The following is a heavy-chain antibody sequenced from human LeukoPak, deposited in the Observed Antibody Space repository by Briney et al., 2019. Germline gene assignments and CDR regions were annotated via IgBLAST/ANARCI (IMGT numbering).Heavy chain of an antibody. CDR3: ERGDIDH. CDR2: IHPNDGGT. J-gene: IGHJ5*02. V-gene: IGHV1-46*02. Sequence: ASVKVSCKTSGYTFNIYYVQWVRQAPGQGLEWMGVIHPNDGGTTYAQKFQGRIIMTSDTSTSTIYMELSSLNSDDKAVYYCERGDIDHWGQGTLVTVSS. CDR1: GYTFNIYY. D-gene: IGHD2-15*01.